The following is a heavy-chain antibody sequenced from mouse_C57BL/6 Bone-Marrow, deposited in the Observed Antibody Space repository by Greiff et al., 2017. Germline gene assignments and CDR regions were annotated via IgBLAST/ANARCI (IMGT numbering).Heavy chain of an antibody. CDR1: GYTFTSYW. J-gene: IGHJ2*01. CDR3: AIVIYYDYDGDY. D-gene: IGHD2-4*01. CDR2: IHPSDSAT. V-gene: IGHV1-74*01. Sequence: QVQLQQPGAELVKPGASVKVSCKASGYTFTSYWMHWVKQRPGQGLEWIGRIHPSDSATNYTQKFKGKATLTVDKSSSTAYMQHSSLTSEDSAVYYCAIVIYYDYDGDYWGQGTTLTVSS.